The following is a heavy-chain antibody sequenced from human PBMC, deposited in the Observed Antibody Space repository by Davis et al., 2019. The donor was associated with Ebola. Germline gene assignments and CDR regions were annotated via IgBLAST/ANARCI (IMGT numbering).Heavy chain of an antibody. Sequence: AASVKVSCKASGYTFTSYGISWVRQAPGQGLEWMGWISAYNGNTNYAQKLQGRVTMTTDTSTSTAYMELRSLRSDDTAVYYCARGHWSTVTTYYFDYWGQGTLVTVSS. J-gene: IGHJ4*02. CDR1: GYTFTSYG. CDR3: ARGHWSTVTTYYFDY. CDR2: ISAYNGNT. V-gene: IGHV1-18*01. D-gene: IGHD4-17*01.